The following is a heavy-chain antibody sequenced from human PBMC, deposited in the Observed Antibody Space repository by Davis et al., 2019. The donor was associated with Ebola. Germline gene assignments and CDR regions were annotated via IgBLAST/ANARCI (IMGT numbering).Heavy chain of an antibody. Sequence: SETLSLTCTVSGGSISSYYWSWIRQPPGKGLEWIGYIYYSGSTNYNPSLKSRVTISVDRSKNQFSLKLSSVTAADTAVYYCASPNSSGYLAFDIWGQGTMVTVSS. J-gene: IGHJ3*02. CDR2: IYYSGST. CDR3: ASPNSSGYLAFDI. V-gene: IGHV4-59*12. CDR1: GGSISSYY. D-gene: IGHD3-22*01.